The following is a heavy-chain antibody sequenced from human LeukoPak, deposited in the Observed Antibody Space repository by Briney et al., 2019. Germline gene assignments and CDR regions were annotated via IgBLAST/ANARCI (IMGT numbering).Heavy chain of an antibody. CDR1: GFTFSSYS. V-gene: IGHV3-21*01. J-gene: IGHJ4*02. CDR3: ARGYSSSWYLD. CDR2: ISSSSSFI. D-gene: IGHD6-13*01. Sequence: GGSLRLSCAASGFTFSSYSMNWVRQAPGKGLEFVSSISSSSSFIYYADSVKGRFTISRDNAKKSLSLQMNSLRADDTAVYYCARGYSSSWYLDWGQGTLVTVSS.